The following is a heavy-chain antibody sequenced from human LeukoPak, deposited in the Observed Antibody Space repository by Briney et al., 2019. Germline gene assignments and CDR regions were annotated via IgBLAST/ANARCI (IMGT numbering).Heavy chain of an antibody. D-gene: IGHD1-14*01. CDR3: AREGHTPHTLDY. CDR2: IIPIFGTA. J-gene: IGHJ4*02. CDR1: GGTFSSYA. V-gene: IGHV1-69*13. Sequence: SVKVSCKASGGTFSSYAISWVRQAPGQGLEWVGGIIPIFGTANYAQKFQGRVTITADESTSTAYMELSSLRSEDTAVYYCAREGHTPHTLDYWGQGTLVTVSS.